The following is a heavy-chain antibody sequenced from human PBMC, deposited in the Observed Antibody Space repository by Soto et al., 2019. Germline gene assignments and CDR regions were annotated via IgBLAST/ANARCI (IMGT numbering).Heavy chain of an antibody. J-gene: IGHJ6*02. CDR1: GFTVSSNY. D-gene: IGHD5-18*01. Sequence: GGSLRLSCATSGFTVSSNYMSWVRQAPGKGLEWVSVIYSGGSTYYADSVKGRFTISRDNAKNTLYLQMNSLRAEDTAVYYCATMDTAMGYYHYGMDVWGQGTTVTVSS. CDR2: IYSGGST. V-gene: IGHV3-53*01. CDR3: ATMDTAMGYYHYGMDV.